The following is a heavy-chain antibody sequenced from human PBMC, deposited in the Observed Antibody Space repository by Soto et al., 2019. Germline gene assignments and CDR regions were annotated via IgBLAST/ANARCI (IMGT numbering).Heavy chain of an antibody. V-gene: IGHV3-49*04. CDR1: GFTFGDYA. Sequence: AGGSLRLSCTASGFTFGDYAMSWVRQAPGKGLEWVGFIRSKAYGGTTEYAASVKGRFTISRDDSKSIAYLQMNSLKTEDTAVYYCTRDVRGSTVSTPRFDYWGQGTLVTVSS. D-gene: IGHD4-17*01. CDR3: TRDVRGSTVSTPRFDY. J-gene: IGHJ4*02. CDR2: IRSKAYGGTT.